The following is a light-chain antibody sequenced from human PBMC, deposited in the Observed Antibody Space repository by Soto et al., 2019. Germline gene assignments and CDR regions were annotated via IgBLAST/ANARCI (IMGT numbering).Light chain of an antibody. Sequence: QSALTQPASVSGSPGQSITISCTGTSSDVGSYNYVSWYQQHPGKAPKLMIYEVSDRPSGISSRFSGSKSGNTASLTISGLQTEDEADYYCSSSTSSSTRFGTGTKVTVL. CDR2: EVS. V-gene: IGLV2-14*01. CDR3: SSSTSSSTR. J-gene: IGLJ1*01. CDR1: SSDVGSYNY.